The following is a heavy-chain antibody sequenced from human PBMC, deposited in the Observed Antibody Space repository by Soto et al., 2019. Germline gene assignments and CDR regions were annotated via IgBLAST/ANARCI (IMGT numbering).Heavy chain of an antibody. CDR3: AREGDERYCSGGSCYPSADI. Sequence: SETLSLTCTVSGGSISSYYWSWIRQPPGKGLEWIGYIYYSGSTNYNPSLKSRVTISVDTSKNQFSLKLSSVTAADTAVYYCAREGDERYCSGGSCYPSADIWGQGTMVTVSS. CDR1: GGSISSYY. J-gene: IGHJ3*02. V-gene: IGHV4-59*01. D-gene: IGHD2-15*01. CDR2: IYYSGST.